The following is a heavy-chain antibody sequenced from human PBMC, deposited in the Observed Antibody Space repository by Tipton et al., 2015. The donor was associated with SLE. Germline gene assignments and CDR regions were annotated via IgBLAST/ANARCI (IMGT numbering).Heavy chain of an antibody. V-gene: IGHV4-34*01. J-gene: IGHJ1*01. D-gene: IGHD3-3*01. CDR3: ARGPDTIQGTFQH. Sequence: LRLSCAASGFTFSSYEMNWVRQAPGKGLEWIGEINHSGSTNYNPSLKSRVTISVDTSKNQFSLKLSSVTAADTAVYYCARGPDTIQGTFQHWGQGTLVTVSS. CDR1: GFTFSSYE. CDR2: INHSGST.